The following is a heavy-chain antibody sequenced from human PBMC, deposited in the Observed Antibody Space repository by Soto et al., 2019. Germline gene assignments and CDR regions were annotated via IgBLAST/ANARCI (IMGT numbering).Heavy chain of an antibody. J-gene: IGHJ3*02. D-gene: IGHD3-22*01. V-gene: IGHV3-21*01. CDR3: ARDSHSSGYYSDAFDI. Sequence: GGSLRLSCAASGFTFSSYSMNWVRQAPGKGLEWVSSISSSSSYIYYADSVKGRFTISRDNAKNSLYLQMNSLRAEDTAVYYCARDSHSSGYYSDAFDIWGQGTMVTVSS. CDR2: ISSSSSYI. CDR1: GFTFSSYS.